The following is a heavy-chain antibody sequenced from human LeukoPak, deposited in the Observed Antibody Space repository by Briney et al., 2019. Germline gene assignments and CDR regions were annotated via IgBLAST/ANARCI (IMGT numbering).Heavy chain of an antibody. CDR2: MNPNSGNT. D-gene: IGHD3-3*01. Sequence: GPSVKVLCRSSVYIFPLFYINWARQPSGKALEGRVYMNPNSGNTGYAQKFQGRVTMTRNTSISTAYMELSSLRSEDTAVYYCARVYYDFWSGYCMDVWGKGTTVTVSS. V-gene: IGHV1-8*01. CDR1: VYIFPLFY. CDR3: ARVYYDFWSGYCMDV. J-gene: IGHJ6*03.